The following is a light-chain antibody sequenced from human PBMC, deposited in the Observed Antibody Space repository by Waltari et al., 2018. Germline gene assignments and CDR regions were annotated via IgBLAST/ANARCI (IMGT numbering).Light chain of an antibody. J-gene: IGKJ4*01. CDR2: DAS. CDR3: QQYDKWPLT. V-gene: IGKV3-15*01. Sequence: SCRASQSISSYVAWYQQNPGQAPRLLIHDASTRATSITARFGGSGSGTEFTLTISSLQSEDFAVYYCQQYDKWPLTFGGGTEVEIK. CDR1: QSISSY.